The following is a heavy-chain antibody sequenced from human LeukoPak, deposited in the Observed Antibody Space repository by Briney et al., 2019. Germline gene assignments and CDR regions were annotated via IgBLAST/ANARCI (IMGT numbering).Heavy chain of an antibody. V-gene: IGHV1-2*02. D-gene: IGHD2-2*01. CDR2: INPNSGGT. Sequence: ASVKVSCKASGYTFTGYYMHWVRQAPGRGLEWMGWINPNSGGTNYAQKFQGRVTMTRDTSISTAYMELSRLRSDDTAVYYCARGPSVVPAAKHYMDVWGKGTTVTVSS. J-gene: IGHJ6*03. CDR1: GYTFTGYY. CDR3: ARGPSVVPAAKHYMDV.